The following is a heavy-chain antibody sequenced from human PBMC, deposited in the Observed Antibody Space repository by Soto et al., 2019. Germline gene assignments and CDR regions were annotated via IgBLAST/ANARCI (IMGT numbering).Heavy chain of an antibody. V-gene: IGHV1-46*01. Sequence: ASVKVSCNASGYTFTRYYMHWVRQAPGQGLEWMGIIDPSGGSTTDAQKFQGRVTMTRDTSTSTVYMELSSLRSEDTAVYYCARAQWGLLYDYWGQGTLVTVSS. CDR1: GYTFTRYY. CDR3: ARAQWGLLYDY. J-gene: IGHJ4*02. CDR2: IDPSGGST. D-gene: IGHD1-26*01.